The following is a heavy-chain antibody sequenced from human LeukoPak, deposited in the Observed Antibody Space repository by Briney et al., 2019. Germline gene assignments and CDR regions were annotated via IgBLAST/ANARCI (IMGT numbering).Heavy chain of an antibody. CDR1: GGSISSSSYY. V-gene: IGHV4-39*01. CDR3: ARRKPPYYDILTGYSNDAFDI. CDR2: IYYSGST. J-gene: IGHJ3*02. Sequence: SETLSLTCTVSGGSISSSSYYWGWIRQPPGKGLEWIGSIYYSGSTYYNPSLKSRVTISVDTSKNQFSLKLSSVTAADTAVYYCARRKPPYYDILTGYSNDAFDIWDQGTMVTVSS. D-gene: IGHD3-9*01.